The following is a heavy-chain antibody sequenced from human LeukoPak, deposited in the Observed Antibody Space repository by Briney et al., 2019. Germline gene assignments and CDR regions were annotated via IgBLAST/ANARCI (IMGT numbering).Heavy chain of an antibody. CDR1: GGSTNSSIYH. D-gene: IGHD3-16*01. CDR2: IYYSGST. Sequence: PSETLSLTCTVSGGSTNSSIYHWGWIRQPPGKGLEWIGNIYYSGSTYYNPSLKSRVTVSVDTSKKQFSLKLSSVTAADTAVYYCARVIPGGFDFWGQGTLVTVSS. CDR3: ARVIPGGFDF. V-gene: IGHV4-39*07. J-gene: IGHJ4*02.